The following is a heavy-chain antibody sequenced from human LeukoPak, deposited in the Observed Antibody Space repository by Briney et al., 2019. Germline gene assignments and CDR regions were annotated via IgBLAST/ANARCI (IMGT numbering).Heavy chain of an antibody. V-gene: IGHV3-43*01. CDR3: AKDSANGIWFGELFVGGFDP. Sequence: GGSLRLSCAASGFTFDDYTMHWVRQAPGKGLEWVSLISWDGGSTYYADSVKGRFTISRDDSINSLYLQMNSLRTEDTALYYCAKDSANGIWFGELFVGGFDPWGQGTLVTVSS. CDR2: ISWDGGST. CDR1: GFTFDDYT. J-gene: IGHJ5*02. D-gene: IGHD3-10*01.